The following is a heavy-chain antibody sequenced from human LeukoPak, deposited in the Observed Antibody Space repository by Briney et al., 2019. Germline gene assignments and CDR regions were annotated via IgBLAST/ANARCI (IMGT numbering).Heavy chain of an antibody. V-gene: IGHV4-59*01. J-gene: IGHJ5*02. D-gene: IGHD3-22*01. CDR2: IYYSGST. CDR1: GGSISSYY. Sequence: PSETLSLTCTVSGGSISSYYWSWIRQPPGKGLEWIGYIYYSGSTNYNPSLKSRVTISVDTSKNQFSLKLSSVTAADTAVYYCARGYDSSGYYYLYNWFDPWGQGTLVTVSS. CDR3: ARGYDSSGYYYLYNWFDP.